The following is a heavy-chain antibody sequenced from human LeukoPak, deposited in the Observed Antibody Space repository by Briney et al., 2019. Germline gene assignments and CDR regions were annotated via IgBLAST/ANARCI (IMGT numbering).Heavy chain of an antibody. CDR3: ASNPKRYCSGGSCPYYYYGMDV. V-gene: IGHV1-69*13. D-gene: IGHD2-15*01. CDR2: IIPFFGTA. J-gene: IGHJ6*02. CDR1: GGTFSSYA. Sequence: SVKVSCKASGGTFSSYAISWVRQAPGQGLKWMGGIIPFFGTANYAQKFQGTVTITADESTSTAYMELSSLRSEDTAMYYCASNPKRYCSGGSCPYYYYGMDVWGQGTTVTVSS.